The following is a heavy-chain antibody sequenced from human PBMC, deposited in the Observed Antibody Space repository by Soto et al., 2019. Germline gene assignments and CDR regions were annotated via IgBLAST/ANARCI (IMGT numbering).Heavy chain of an antibody. D-gene: IGHD6-13*01. CDR1: GYTLTELS. CDR3: VSSSWYTNSYYFDY. J-gene: IGHJ4*02. V-gene: IGHV1-24*01. Sequence: ASVKVSCKVSGYTLTELSMHWVRQAPGKGLEWMGGFDPEDGETIYAQKFQGRVTMTEDTSTDTAYMELSSLRSEDTAVYYCVSSSWYTNSYYFDYWGQGTLVTV. CDR2: FDPEDGET.